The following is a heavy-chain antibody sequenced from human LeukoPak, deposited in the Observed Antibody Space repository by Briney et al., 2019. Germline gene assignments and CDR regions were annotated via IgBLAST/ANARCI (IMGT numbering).Heavy chain of an antibody. CDR1: GFTFSSYA. CDR2: ISGSGGST. Sequence: GGSLSLSCAASGFTFSSYAMSWVRQAPGKGLEWVSAISGSGGSTYYADSVKGRFTISRDNSKNTLYLQMNSLRAEDTAVYYCAKDQRTIFGTRLYYFDYWGQGTLVTVSS. CDR3: AKDQRTIFGTRLYYFDY. D-gene: IGHD3-3*01. J-gene: IGHJ4*02. V-gene: IGHV3-23*01.